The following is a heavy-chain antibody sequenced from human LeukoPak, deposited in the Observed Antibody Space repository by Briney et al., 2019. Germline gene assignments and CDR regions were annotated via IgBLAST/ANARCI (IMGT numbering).Heavy chain of an antibody. CDR3: ARSYYYDSSGYSPPDYYYGMDV. D-gene: IGHD3-22*01. CDR2: VTYNSGSI. Sequence: GGSLRLSCSASGFTFDGYAMHWVRQAPGKGLEWVSAVTYNSGSIGYADSVKGRFTISRDNAKNSLYLQMNSLRAEDTAVYYCARSYYYDSSGYSPPDYYYGMDVWGQGTTVTVSS. CDR1: GFTFDGYA. V-gene: IGHV3-9*01. J-gene: IGHJ6*02.